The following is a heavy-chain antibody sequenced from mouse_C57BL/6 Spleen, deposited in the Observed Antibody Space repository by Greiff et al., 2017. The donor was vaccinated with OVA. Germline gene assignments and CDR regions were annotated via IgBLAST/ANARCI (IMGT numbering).Heavy chain of an antibody. D-gene: IGHD2-2*01. CDR3: ARSVMVTHFDY. Sequence: VQLQQSGPELVKPGASVKISCKASGYTFTDYYMNWVKQSHGKSLEWIGDINPNNGGTSYNQKFKGKATLTVDKSSSTAYMELRSLTSEDSAVYYCARSVMVTHFDYWGQGTTLTVSS. CDR2: INPNNGGT. V-gene: IGHV1-26*01. CDR1: GYTFTDYY. J-gene: IGHJ2*01.